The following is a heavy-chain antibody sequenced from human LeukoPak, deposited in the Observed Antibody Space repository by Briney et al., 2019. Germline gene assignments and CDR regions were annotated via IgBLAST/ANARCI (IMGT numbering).Heavy chain of an antibody. J-gene: IGHJ6*02. Sequence: SETLSLTCAVYGGSFSRYYWSWIRQPPGKGLEWIGEINHSGSTNYNPSLKSRVTISVDTSKNQFSLKLSSVTAADTAVYYCAGGRGSGSYYKRYYYYGMDVWGQGTTVTVSS. V-gene: IGHV4-34*01. D-gene: IGHD3-10*01. CDR2: INHSGST. CDR3: AGGRGSGSYYKRYYYYGMDV. CDR1: GGSFSRYY.